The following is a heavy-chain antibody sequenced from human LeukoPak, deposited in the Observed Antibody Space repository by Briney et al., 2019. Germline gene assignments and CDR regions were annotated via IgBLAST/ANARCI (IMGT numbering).Heavy chain of an antibody. CDR1: GGSISSSNW. CDR2: IWHTGNT. D-gene: IGHD2-2*02. J-gene: IGHJ6*04. CDR3: ARGGRDLNIVVVPAAIKGPHV. Sequence: PSETLSLTCAVSGGSISSSNWWSWVRQAPGKGLEWIGEIWHTGNTNYNPSLKSRVTMSVDKSKNQFSLKLSSVTAADTAVYYCARGGRDLNIVVVPAAIKGPHVWGKGTTVTVSS. V-gene: IGHV4-4*02.